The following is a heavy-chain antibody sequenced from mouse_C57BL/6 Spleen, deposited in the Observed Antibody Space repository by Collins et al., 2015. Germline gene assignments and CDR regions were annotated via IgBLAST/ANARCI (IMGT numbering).Heavy chain of an antibody. D-gene: IGHD2-1*01. CDR3: ARGDGNYRAY. Sequence: QIQLVQSGPELKKPGETAKISCKASGYTFTNYGMNWVKQAPGKGLKWMGWINTYTGEPTYADDFKGRFAFSLETSASTAYLQINNLKNEDMATYFCARGDGNYRAYWGQGTLVTVSA. CDR1: GYTFTNYG. J-gene: IGHJ3*01. V-gene: IGHV9-1*02. CDR2: INTYTGEP.